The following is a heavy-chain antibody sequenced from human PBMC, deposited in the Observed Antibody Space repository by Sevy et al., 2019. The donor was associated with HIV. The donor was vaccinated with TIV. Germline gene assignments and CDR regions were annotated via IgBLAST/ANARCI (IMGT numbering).Heavy chain of an antibody. J-gene: IGHJ6*02. CDR1: GFTFSNYA. D-gene: IGHD2-2*01. CDR2: ISHSGSST. CDR3: AKVDVVVPVADYGLDV. V-gene: IGHV3-23*01. Sequence: GGSLRLSCAASGFTFSNYAMSWVRQAPGKGLEWVSSISHSGSSTDYADSVKGRFTISRDNSMNTLYLQMNSLRAEDTAVYYCAKVDVVVPVADYGLDVWGQGTTVTVSS.